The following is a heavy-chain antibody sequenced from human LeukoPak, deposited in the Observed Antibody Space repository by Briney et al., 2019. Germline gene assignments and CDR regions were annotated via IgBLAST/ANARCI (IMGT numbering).Heavy chain of an antibody. V-gene: IGHV3-30-3*01. D-gene: IGHD3-3*01. Sequence: GGSLRLSCAASGFTFSSYAMHWVRQAPGKGLEWVAVISYDGSNKYYADSVKGRFTISRDNSKNILYLQMDSLRAEDTAVYYCARDRAWNYFDYWGQGTLVTVSS. J-gene: IGHJ4*02. CDR3: ARDRAWNYFDY. CDR1: GFTFSSYA. CDR2: ISYDGSNK.